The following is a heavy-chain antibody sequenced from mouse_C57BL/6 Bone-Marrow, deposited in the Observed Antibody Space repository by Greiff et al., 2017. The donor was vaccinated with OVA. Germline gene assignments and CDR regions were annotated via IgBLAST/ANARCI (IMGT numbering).Heavy chain of an antibody. CDR1: GFTFTDYY. Sequence: VQLQQSGPVLVKPGPSVKISCKASGFTFTDYYMHWVQQSHGKSLEWIGLVYPYNGGTSYNQKFKGKATLTVDTSSSPAYLERNSLTSEDSAVYYCARDPFITTGLYYFDYWGQGTTLTVSS. V-gene: IGHV1-36*01. J-gene: IGHJ2*01. D-gene: IGHD1-1*01. CDR2: VYPYNGGT. CDR3: ARDPFITTGLYYFDY.